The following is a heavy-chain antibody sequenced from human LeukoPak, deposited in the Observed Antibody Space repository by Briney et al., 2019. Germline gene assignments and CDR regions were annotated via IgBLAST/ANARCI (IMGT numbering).Heavy chain of an antibody. CDR3: AREGIVATLDY. CDR2: IKQDGSEK. J-gene: IGHJ4*02. CDR1: GFTFSNYW. D-gene: IGHD5-12*01. Sequence: GGSLRLSCAASGFTFSNYWMIWVRQAPGKGLEWVGNIKQDGSEKRYADSVRGRFSISRDSAQTSLYLQMNSLRAEDTAVYYCAREGIVATLDYWGQGTLVTVSS. V-gene: IGHV3-7*05.